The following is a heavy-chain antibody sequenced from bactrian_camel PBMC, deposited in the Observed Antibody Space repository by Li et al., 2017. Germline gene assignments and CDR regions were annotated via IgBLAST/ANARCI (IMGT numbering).Heavy chain of an antibody. V-gene: IGHV3S31*01. Sequence: DVQLVESGGGLVQPGGSLRLSCAASGFTFSSYSMSWVRQAPGKGLEWVSSIHDSSNGETTYPADSVKGRFTISRDNVKNTLYLQMNNLKTEGTGVYYCAGTAVTNMGQGTQVTV. J-gene: IGHJ4*01. D-gene: IGHD2*01. CDR2: IHDSSNGETT. CDR1: GFTFSSYS.